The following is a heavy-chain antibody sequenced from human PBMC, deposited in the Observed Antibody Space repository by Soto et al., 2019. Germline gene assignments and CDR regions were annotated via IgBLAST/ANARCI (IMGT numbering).Heavy chain of an antibody. V-gene: IGHV3-11*01. Sequence: GVSLRLSCAASGFTFSDYYMSWIRQAPGKGLEWVSYISSSGSTIYYADSVRGRFAVSRDNAKNSLFLQMSSLRAEDTAVYYCAGRATTGRSFDYWGLGTLVTVSS. CDR1: GFTFSDYY. CDR2: ISSSGSTI. CDR3: AGRATTGRSFDY. J-gene: IGHJ4*02. D-gene: IGHD1-1*01.